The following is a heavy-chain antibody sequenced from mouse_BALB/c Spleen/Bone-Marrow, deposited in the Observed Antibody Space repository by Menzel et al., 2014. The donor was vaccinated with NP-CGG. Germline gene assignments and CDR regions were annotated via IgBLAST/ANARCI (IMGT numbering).Heavy chain of an antibody. J-gene: IGHJ4*01. CDR2: LWGAGST. Sequence: AHLVESGPGLVAPSQSLSITCTVSGFSLTNYGANWVRQPPGKGLEWLGMLWGAGSTDYNSALKSRLSLSKDNSKSQLFLKMNSLQTDDTARCYCARDNYRDAMDYWGQGTSVTVSS. CDR3: ARDNYRDAMDY. V-gene: IGHV2-6-7*01. D-gene: IGHD2-14*01. CDR1: GFSLTNYG.